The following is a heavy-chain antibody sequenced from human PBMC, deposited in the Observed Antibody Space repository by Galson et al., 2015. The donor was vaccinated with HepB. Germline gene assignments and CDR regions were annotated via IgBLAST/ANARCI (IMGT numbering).Heavy chain of an antibody. Sequence: SVKVSCKASGYSLSDHNIHWVRQAPGQGLEWMGWISPKYGGTKHAQKFQGRVTMTRDTSISTAYMELSSLGSDDTAVYYCTRGGGRYHVDYWGQGTLVTVSS. V-gene: IGHV1-2*02. J-gene: IGHJ4*02. CDR3: TRGGGRYHVDY. CDR2: ISPKYGGT. CDR1: GYSLSDHN. D-gene: IGHD2-15*01.